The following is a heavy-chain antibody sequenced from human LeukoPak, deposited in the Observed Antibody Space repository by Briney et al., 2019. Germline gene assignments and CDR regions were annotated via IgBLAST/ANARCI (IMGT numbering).Heavy chain of an antibody. CDR1: GFTFSSYS. D-gene: IGHD3-3*01. V-gene: IGHV3-21*01. CDR3: ASLFWSGYRVDAFDI. CDR2: ISSSSSYI. J-gene: IGHJ3*02. Sequence: GGSLRLSCAPSGFTFSSYSMNWVRQAPGKGLEWVSSISSSSSYIYYADSVKGRFTISRDNAKNSLYLQMNSLRAEDTAVYYCASLFWSGYRVDAFDIWGQGTMVTVSS.